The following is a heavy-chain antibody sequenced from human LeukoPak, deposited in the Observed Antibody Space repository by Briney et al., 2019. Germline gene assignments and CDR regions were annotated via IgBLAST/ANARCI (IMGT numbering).Heavy chain of an antibody. CDR1: GDSISSSSYY. Sequence: SETLSLTCTVSGDSISSSSYYWSWIRQPPGKGLEWIGSIYYSGSTYYNPSLKSRVTISVDTSKNQFSLKLSSVTAADTAVYYCARAAGITGTTTYGPIDYWGQGTLVTVSS. CDR2: IYYSGST. J-gene: IGHJ4*02. V-gene: IGHV4-39*07. D-gene: IGHD1-7*01. CDR3: ARAAGITGTTTYGPIDY.